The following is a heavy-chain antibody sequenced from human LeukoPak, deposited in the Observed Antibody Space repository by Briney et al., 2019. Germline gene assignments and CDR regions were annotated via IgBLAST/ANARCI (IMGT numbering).Heavy chain of an antibody. V-gene: IGHV4-61*01. CDR1: GGSVSSTSYY. D-gene: IGHD6-19*01. CDR2: VSYTGST. CDR3: ARVFSGSSGLFYFNY. J-gene: IGHJ4*02. Sequence: SETLSLTCSVSGGSVSSTSYYWSWIRQPPGKGPEWIGYVSYTGSTNYNPSLKSRVTISVDTSKNQFSLKLSSATAADTAIYNCARVFSGSSGLFYFNYWGQGTLVTVSS.